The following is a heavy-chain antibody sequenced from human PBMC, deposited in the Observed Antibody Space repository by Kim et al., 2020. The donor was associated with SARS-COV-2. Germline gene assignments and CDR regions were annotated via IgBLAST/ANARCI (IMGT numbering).Heavy chain of an antibody. J-gene: IGHJ1*01. Sequence: SLQSGVTLSEDTSKNQFSLKMSSVTAADTAVYYCARLDYGDYVVAEYFQHWGQGTLVTVSS. V-gene: IGHV4-39*01. CDR3: ARLDYGDYVVAEYFQH. D-gene: IGHD4-17*01.